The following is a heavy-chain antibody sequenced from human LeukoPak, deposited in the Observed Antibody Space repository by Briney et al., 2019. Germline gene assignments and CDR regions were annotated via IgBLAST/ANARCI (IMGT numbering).Heavy chain of an antibody. CDR1: GYTFTGYY. Sequence: ASVKVSCKASGYTFTGYYMHWVRQAPGQGLEWMGWINPHSGGTNYAQKFQGRVTMTRDTSISTAYMELSRLRSDDTAVYYCARVMSGYDDFDYWGQGTLVTVSS. CDR2: INPHSGGT. D-gene: IGHD5-12*01. J-gene: IGHJ4*02. CDR3: ARVMSGYDDFDY. V-gene: IGHV1-2*02.